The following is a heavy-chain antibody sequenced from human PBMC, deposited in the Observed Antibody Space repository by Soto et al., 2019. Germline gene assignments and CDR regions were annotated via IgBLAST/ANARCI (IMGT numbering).Heavy chain of an antibody. CDR3: ATCIAAAGTGYYYYYYGMDV. CDR1: GFTFSSYD. J-gene: IGHJ6*02. CDR2: IGTAGDP. D-gene: IGHD6-13*01. V-gene: IGHV3-13*05. Sequence: GGSLRLSCAASGFTFSSYDMHWVRQATGKGLEWVSAIGTAGDPYYPGSVKGRFTISRENAKNSLYPQMNSLRAGDTAVYYCATCIAAAGTGYYYYYYGMDVWGQGTTVTVSS.